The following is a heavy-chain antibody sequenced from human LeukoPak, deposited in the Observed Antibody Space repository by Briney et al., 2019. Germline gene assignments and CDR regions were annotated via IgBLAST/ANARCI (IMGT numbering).Heavy chain of an antibody. CDR3: ARVAGIAAAGRGDGY. Sequence: KPGGSLRLSCAASGFTFSSYSMNWVRQAPGKGLEWVSSISSSSSYIYYADSVKGRFTISRDNAKNSLYLQMNSLRAEDTAVYYCARVAGIAAAGRGDGYWGQGTLVTVSS. D-gene: IGHD6-13*01. J-gene: IGHJ4*02. CDR1: GFTFSSYS. CDR2: ISSSSSYI. V-gene: IGHV3-21*01.